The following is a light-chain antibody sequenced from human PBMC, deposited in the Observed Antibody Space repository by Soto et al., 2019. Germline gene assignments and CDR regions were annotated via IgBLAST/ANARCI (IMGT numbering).Light chain of an antibody. CDR3: QQYVSSPWS. J-gene: IGKJ1*01. V-gene: IGKV3-20*01. CDR2: GAS. CDR1: QSVSNSF. Sequence: MVLAQSPSTLSLDPRDSATLSCRASQSVSNSFLAWYHHKADQAPRLLIYGASMRDSGIPYRFSGSASGTYFTLTIRRLEPEDFAVYYFQQYVSSPWSFGQGTKLEI.